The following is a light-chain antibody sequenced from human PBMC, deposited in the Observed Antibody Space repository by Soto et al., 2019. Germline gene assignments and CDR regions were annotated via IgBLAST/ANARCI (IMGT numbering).Light chain of an antibody. V-gene: IGKV1-5*03. Sequence: IQMTQYPSSLSASVGDRVTITCRASQSFGRWLAWYQQKPGKAPKLLIYKASTLKSGVPSRFSGSGSGTEFTLTISSLQPDDFATYYCQHYNSYSEAFGQRTKVDIK. J-gene: IGKJ1*01. CDR3: QHYNSYSEA. CDR2: KAS. CDR1: QSFGRW.